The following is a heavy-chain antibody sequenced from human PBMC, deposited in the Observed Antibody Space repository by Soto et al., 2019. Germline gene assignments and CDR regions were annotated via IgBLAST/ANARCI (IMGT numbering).Heavy chain of an antibody. D-gene: IGHD5-12*01. CDR3: ARLQGYEYYYYGMDV. J-gene: IGHJ6*02. CDR1: GGSVSSGSYY. CDR2: IYYSGST. V-gene: IGHV4-61*01. Sequence: PSETLSLTCTVSGGSVSSGSYYWSWIRQPPGKGLEWIGYIYYSGSTNYNPSLKSRVTISVDTSKNQFSLKLSSVTAADTAVYYCARLQGYEYYYYGMDVWGQGTTVTVSS.